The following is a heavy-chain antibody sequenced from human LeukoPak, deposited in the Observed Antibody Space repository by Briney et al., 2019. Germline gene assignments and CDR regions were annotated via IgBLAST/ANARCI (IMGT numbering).Heavy chain of an antibody. Sequence: SGGSLRLSCAASGFTFSSYGMHGVRQAPGKGLEWVAVIWYDGSNKYYAGSVKGRFTISRDNSKNTLYLQMNSLRAEDTAVYYCASDGTEDAFDIWGQGTMVTVSS. V-gene: IGHV3-33*01. J-gene: IGHJ3*02. CDR3: ASDGTEDAFDI. CDR2: IWYDGSNK. D-gene: IGHD1-14*01. CDR1: GFTFSSYG.